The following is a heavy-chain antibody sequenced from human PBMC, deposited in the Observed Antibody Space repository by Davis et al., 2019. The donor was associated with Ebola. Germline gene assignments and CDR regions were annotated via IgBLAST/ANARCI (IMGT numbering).Heavy chain of an antibody. D-gene: IGHD3-22*01. J-gene: IGHJ6*02. Sequence: ASVKVSCKASGYTFITYYIHWVRQAPGQGLEWMGIINPSGGSTTYAQKFQGRVTMTRDTSTSTVYMELSRLGSDDTAVYWCARGGITMTVVPRDYYHGLDVWGQGTTVIVSS. V-gene: IGHV1-46*01. CDR3: ARGGITMTVVPRDYYHGLDV. CDR1: GYTFITYY. CDR2: INPSGGST.